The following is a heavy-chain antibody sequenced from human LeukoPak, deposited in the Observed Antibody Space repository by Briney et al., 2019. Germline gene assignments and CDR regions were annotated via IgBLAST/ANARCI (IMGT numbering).Heavy chain of an antibody. CDR2: VTRSGSTT. CDR3: AKVKENSDWPHYYFDY. V-gene: IGHV3-23*01. D-gene: IGHD6-19*01. J-gene: IGHJ4*02. Sequence: GGSLRLSCAASGFTFNNYAMSWVRQAPGKGLEWVSSVTRSGSTTYYADSVKGRFTISRDNSKNTLYLLLNSLRAEDTAVYSCAKVKENSDWPHYYFDYWGQGTLVTVSS. CDR1: GFTFNNYA.